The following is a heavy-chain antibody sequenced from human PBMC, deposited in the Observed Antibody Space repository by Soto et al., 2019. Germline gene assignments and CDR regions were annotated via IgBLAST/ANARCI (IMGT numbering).Heavy chain of an antibody. CDR3: ARGQYGPVFDY. CDR1: GGSFSGYY. CDR2: INHSGST. V-gene: IGHV4-34*01. Sequence: QVQLQQWGAGLLKPSETLSPTCAVYGGSFSGYYWSWIRQPPGKGLEWIGEINHSGSTTYNPSLKSRVTISVDTSKNQFSLNLSSVTAADTAVYYCARGQYGPVFDYWGQGTLVTVSS. J-gene: IGHJ4*02. D-gene: IGHD4-17*01.